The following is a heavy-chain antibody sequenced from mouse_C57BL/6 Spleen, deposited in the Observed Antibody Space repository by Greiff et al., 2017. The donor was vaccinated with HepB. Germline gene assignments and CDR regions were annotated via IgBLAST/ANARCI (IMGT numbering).Heavy chain of an antibody. CDR1: GYTFTSYW. CDR2: IDPSDSYT. J-gene: IGHJ1*03. V-gene: IGHV1-69*01. CDR3: ARSYYGSYWYFDV. D-gene: IGHD1-1*01. Sequence: QVQLKQPGAELVMPGASVKLSCKASGYTFTSYWMHWVKQRPGQGLEWIGEIDPSDSYTNYNQKFKGKSTLTVDKSSSTAYMQLSSLTSEDSAVYYCARSYYGSYWYFDVWGTGTTVTVSS.